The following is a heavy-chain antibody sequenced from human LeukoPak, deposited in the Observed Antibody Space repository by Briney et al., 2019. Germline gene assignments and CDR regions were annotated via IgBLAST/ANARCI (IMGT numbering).Heavy chain of an antibody. J-gene: IGHJ4*02. Sequence: ASVKVSCKTSGYNFTDFYLHWVRQAPGQGPEWLGWVNPTSGVTKYAQKFEGRVVLSRDASIDTVYMEMRSLRYDDTAVYYCTTLFISPIAADYWGQGTLVIV. V-gene: IGHV1-2*02. CDR2: VNPTSGVT. D-gene: IGHD2-21*01. CDR3: TTLFISPIAADY. CDR1: GYNFTDFY.